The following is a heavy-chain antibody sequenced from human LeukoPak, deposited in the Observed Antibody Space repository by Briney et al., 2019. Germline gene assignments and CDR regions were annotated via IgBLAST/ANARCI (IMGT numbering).Heavy chain of an antibody. CDR3: ARSPSPYGSGSYPDY. J-gene: IGHJ4*02. CDR2: IIPIFGTA. V-gene: IGHV1-69*13. Sequence: GASVKVSCKASGGTFSSYAISWVRQAPGQGLEWMGGIIPIFGTANYAQKFQGRVTITADESTSTAYMELSSLRSEDTAEYYCARSPSPYGSGSYPDYWGQGTLVTVSS. CDR1: GGTFSSYA. D-gene: IGHD3-10*01.